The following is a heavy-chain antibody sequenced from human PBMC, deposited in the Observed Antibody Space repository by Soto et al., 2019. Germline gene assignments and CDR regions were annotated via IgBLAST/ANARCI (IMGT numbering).Heavy chain of an antibody. V-gene: IGHV5-51*01. CDR2: IYPGDSET. J-gene: IGHJ6*02. Sequence: PGESLKISCKGSGYSFTSYWISWVRQMPGKGLEWMGIIYPGDSETRYSPSFQGQVTISADKSISTAYLQWSSLKASDTAMYYCARHHGSGRGYYYGMDVWGQGTTVTVSS. D-gene: IGHD3-10*01. CDR3: ARHHGSGRGYYYGMDV. CDR1: GYSFTSYW.